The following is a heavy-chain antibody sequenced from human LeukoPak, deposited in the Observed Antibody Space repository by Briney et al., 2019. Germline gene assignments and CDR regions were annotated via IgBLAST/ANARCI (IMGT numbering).Heavy chain of an antibody. J-gene: IGHJ4*02. CDR2: IYYSGST. D-gene: IGHD5-24*01. Sequence: SETLSLTCTVSGGSISSYYWSWIRQPPGKGLEWIGYIYYSGSTNYNPSLKSRVTISVDTSKNQFSLKLSSVTAADTAVYYCARHLYGSPSLDYWGQGTLVTVSS. CDR1: GGSISSYY. V-gene: IGHV4-59*08. CDR3: ARHLYGSPSLDY.